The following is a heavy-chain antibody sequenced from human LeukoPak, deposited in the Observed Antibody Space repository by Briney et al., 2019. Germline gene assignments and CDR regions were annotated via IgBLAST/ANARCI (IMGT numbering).Heavy chain of an antibody. CDR2: MNPNGGNT. Sequence: ASVKVSCKASGYTFTSYDINWVRQATGQGLEWMGWMNPNGGNTGYAQKFQGRVTMTRNTSISTAYMELSSLRSEDTAVYYCARGLSKNVLRFLEWLLVWFDPWGQGTLVTVSS. CDR3: ARGLSKNVLRFLEWLLVWFDP. J-gene: IGHJ5*02. D-gene: IGHD3-3*01. V-gene: IGHV1-8*01. CDR1: GYTFTSYD.